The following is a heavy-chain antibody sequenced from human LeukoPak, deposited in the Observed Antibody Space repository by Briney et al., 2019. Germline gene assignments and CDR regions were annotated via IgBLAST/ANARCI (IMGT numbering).Heavy chain of an antibody. V-gene: IGHV4-59*01. D-gene: IGHD3-22*01. CDR1: SGSISNYY. J-gene: IGHJ4*02. Sequence: SETLSLTCTVSSGSISNYYWNWIRQPPGKGLEWIGYIYYSGSTNYNPSLESRVTISVDTSKSQFSLKLTSVTAADTAVYYCARGYGTGYYYVPYDYWGQGTLVTVSS. CDR3: ARGYGTGYYYVPYDY. CDR2: IYYSGST.